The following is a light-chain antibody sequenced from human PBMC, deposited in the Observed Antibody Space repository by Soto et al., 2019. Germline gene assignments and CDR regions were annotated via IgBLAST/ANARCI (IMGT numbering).Light chain of an antibody. CDR2: GAS. CDR1: QGIRSY. CDR3: QQLHICPPLFT. Sequence: IQLTQSPFFLSASVGDRVTITCRASQGIRSYLAWYQQRPGKAPELLIYGASTLRTGVASRFSGSGSGTEFTLTISSLQPEDFATYFCQQLHICPPLFTFGPGTKVDI. V-gene: IGKV1-9*01. J-gene: IGKJ3*01.